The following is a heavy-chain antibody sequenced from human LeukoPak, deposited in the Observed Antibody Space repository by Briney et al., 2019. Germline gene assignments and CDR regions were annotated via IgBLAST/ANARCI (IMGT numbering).Heavy chain of an antibody. J-gene: IGHJ4*02. V-gene: IGHV1-18*01. CDR3: LRDALRPRLTPDY. D-gene: IGHD2-15*01. CDR1: GGTFSSYA. CDR2: ISTYNGDT. Sequence: GSSVKVSCKASGGTFSSYAISWVRQAPGQGLEWMGWISTYNGDTNYVQNLQGRVTMTTDTSTSTAYMELMSLRSDDTAVYYCLRDALRPRLTPDYWGQGTLVTVSS.